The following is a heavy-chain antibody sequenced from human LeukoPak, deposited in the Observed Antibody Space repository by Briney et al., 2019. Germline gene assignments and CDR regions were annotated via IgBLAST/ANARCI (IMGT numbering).Heavy chain of an antibody. CDR1: GTSISNYY. D-gene: IGHD4-17*01. CDR3: ARHSSDYGGLYDY. J-gene: IGHJ4*02. Sequence: SETLSLTCTVSGTSISNYYWSWLRQPPGKGLEWIGYIFYTGTTVSNPSLKSRLIMSVDMSKNQVSLNLISVTAADTAVYYRARHSSDYGGLYDYWGQGALVTVSS. V-gene: IGHV4-59*08. CDR2: IFYTGTT.